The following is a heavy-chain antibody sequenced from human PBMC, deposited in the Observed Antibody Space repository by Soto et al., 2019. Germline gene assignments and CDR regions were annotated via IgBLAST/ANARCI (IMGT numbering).Heavy chain of an antibody. CDR3: ARYHYDSVTVDKYYYYSMDV. V-gene: IGHV1-18*01. D-gene: IGHD3-9*01. CDR1: GYTFTSYG. J-gene: IGHJ6*02. CDR2: ISAYNGNT. Sequence: QVQLVQSGAEVKKPGASVKVSCKASGYTFTSYGISWVRQAPGQGLEWMGWISAYNGNTDYVQRLQGRVTMTTDTSTSTAYMELRSLRSDDTAVYYCARYHYDSVTVDKYYYYSMDVWGQGTPVTVSS.